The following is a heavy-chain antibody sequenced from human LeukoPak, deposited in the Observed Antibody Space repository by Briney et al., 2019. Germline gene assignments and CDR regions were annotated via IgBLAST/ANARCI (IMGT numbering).Heavy chain of an antibody. CDR3: TRGILGMYDDYYFDS. V-gene: IGHV3-74*01. J-gene: IGHJ4*02. D-gene: IGHD4-17*01. CDR2: INSDGSST. Sequence: GGSLRLSCAGSGFTFSNYGMYWVRQAPGKGLVWVSRINSDGSSTSYADSVKGRFTISRDNAKNTVYLEMNSLRAEDTAVYYCTRGILGMYDDYYFDSWGQGTLVTVSS. CDR1: GFTFSNYG.